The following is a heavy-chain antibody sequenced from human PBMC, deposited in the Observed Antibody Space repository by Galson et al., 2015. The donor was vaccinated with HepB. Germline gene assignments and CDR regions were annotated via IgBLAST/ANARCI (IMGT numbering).Heavy chain of an antibody. CDR1: GFTFSSHF. J-gene: IGHJ6*02. Sequence: SLRLSCAASGFTFSSHFMNWVRQAPGKGLEWVAYISSTSRYIYYADSVKGRFIISRDNDKNSLYLQMNSLRADDTAVYYCARVYDGDDAGEDYGMDVWGPGATVTVSS. CDR2: ISSTSRYI. CDR3: ARVYDGDDAGEDYGMDV. D-gene: IGHD4-17*01. V-gene: IGHV3-21*01.